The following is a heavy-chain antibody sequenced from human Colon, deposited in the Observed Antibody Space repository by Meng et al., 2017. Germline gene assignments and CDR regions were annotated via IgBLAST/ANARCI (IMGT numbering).Heavy chain of an antibody. CDR3: ARRAPLWFGELASFDS. CDR1: SGSFSSSNW. V-gene: IGHV4-4*02. D-gene: IGHD3-10*01. CDR2: IYHSGNT. Sequence: QVRVQESGPGLVKPSGTLSPTCTVSSGSFSSSNWWTGVRQPPGKGLEWIGEIYHSGNTNYNPSLKSRVTISVDKSKNQFSLKLNSVTAADTAVYFCARRAPLWFGELASFDSWGQGTLVTVSS. J-gene: IGHJ4*02.